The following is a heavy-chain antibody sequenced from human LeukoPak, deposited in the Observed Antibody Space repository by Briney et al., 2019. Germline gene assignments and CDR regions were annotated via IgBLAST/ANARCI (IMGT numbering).Heavy chain of an antibody. J-gene: IGHJ4*02. D-gene: IGHD1-26*01. V-gene: IGHV3-48*02. CDR3: VSSGSYRFDY. Sequence: GGSLRLSCAASGFNFSNCNMNWVRQAPGKGLEWVSHISSSSSAIYCADSVKGRFTISRDNAKNSLYLQLNSLRDEDTAVYYCVSSGSYRFDYWGQGTLVTVSS. CDR2: ISSSSSAI. CDR1: GFNFSNCN.